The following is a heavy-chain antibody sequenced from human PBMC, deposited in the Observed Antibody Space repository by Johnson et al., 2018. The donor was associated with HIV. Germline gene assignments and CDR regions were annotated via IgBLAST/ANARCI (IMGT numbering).Heavy chain of an antibody. D-gene: IGHD3-3*01. J-gene: IGHJ3*02. CDR3: AGDKRDYDLWGGDAFDI. V-gene: IGHV3-30*04. CDR2: ISYDGSNK. CDR1: GFTFSSYA. Sequence: QVQLVESGGGVVQPGRSLRLSCAASGFTFSSYAMHWVRQAPGKGLEWVAVISYDGSNKYYPDSVKGRFTISRDNSKNTLYLQMNSLRAEDTAVYYCAGDKRDYDLWGGDAFDIWGQGTMVTVSS.